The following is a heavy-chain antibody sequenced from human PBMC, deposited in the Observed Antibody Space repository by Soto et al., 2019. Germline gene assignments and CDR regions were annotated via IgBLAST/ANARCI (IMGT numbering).Heavy chain of an antibody. CDR2: INRDGSEK. D-gene: IGHD1-26*01. J-gene: IGHJ4*02. V-gene: IGHV3-7*03. CDR3: TSARSVGAPGGFIEY. CDR1: GFIFTNYW. Sequence: LRLSCAASGFIFTNYWMSWVRQAPGEGLEWLANINRDGSEKRYVDSVKGRFSISRGNAKNSLYLQMNSLSADDTGVYYCTSARSVGAPGGFIEYWGQGNLVTVSS.